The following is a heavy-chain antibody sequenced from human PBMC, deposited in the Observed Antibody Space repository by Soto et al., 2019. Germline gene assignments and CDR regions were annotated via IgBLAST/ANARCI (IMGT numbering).Heavy chain of an antibody. V-gene: IGHV4-31*03. CDR2: IYYSGST. CDR3: ARVPIDRSGYSPGFDY. D-gene: IGHD3-22*01. CDR1: GGSISSGGYY. J-gene: IGHJ4*02. Sequence: QVQLQESGPGLVKPSQTLSLTCTVSGGSISSGGYYWSWIRQHPGKDLEWIGYIYYSGSTYYNPSLKSRVTISVDTSKNQFSLKLSSVTAADTAVYYCARVPIDRSGYSPGFDYWGQGTLVTVSS.